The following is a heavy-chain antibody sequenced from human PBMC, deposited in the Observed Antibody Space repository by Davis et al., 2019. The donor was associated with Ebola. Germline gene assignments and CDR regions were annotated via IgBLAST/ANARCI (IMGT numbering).Heavy chain of an antibody. CDR3: ARAGCSSTSCYTSWLYYYYGMDV. D-gene: IGHD2-2*02. CDR1: GGSISSYY. J-gene: IGHJ6*02. V-gene: IGHV4-39*01. CDR2: IYYSGST. Sequence: SETLSLTCTVSGGSISSYYWGWIRQPPGKGLEWIGSIYYSGSTYYNPSLKSRVTISVDTSKNQFSLKLSSVTAADTAVYYCARAGCSSTSCYTSWLYYYYGMDVWGQGTTVTVSS.